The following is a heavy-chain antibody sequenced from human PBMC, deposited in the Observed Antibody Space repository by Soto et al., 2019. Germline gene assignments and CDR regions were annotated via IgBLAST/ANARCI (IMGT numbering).Heavy chain of an antibody. CDR3: ARYENSGYAWFDP. Sequence: ASVKVSCKASGGTFSSYAISWVRQAPGQGLEWMGGIIPIFGTANYAQKFQGRVTITADESTSTAYMELSSLRSEDTAVYYCARYENSGYAWFDPWGQGTLVTVSS. CDR1: GGTFSSYA. V-gene: IGHV1-69*13. CDR2: IIPIFGTA. J-gene: IGHJ5*02. D-gene: IGHD5-12*01.